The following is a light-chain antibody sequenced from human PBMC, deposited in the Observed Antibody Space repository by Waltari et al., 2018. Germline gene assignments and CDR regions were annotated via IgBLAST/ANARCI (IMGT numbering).Light chain of an antibody. J-gene: IGKJ2*01. CDR1: QSFVPRDGKTY. V-gene: IGKV2-30*02. CDR2: KVS. CDR3: MKGTHWPLYI. Sequence: DVVMSQSTLSLRVTLGQPASISCRSSQSFVPRDGKTYLNGIQQRQGQSPRRLIYKVSHRDSGALNRFSAGGSGTDFTLPISRVEAEDVGVYYCMKGTHWPLYIFGQGTKLEIK.